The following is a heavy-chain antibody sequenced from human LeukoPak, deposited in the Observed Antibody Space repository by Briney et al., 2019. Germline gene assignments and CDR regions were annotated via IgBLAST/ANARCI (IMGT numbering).Heavy chain of an antibody. V-gene: IGHV3-21*01. D-gene: IGHD1-7*01. CDR2: ISSSSSYI. CDR1: GFTFSGFG. Sequence: GGSLRLSCVVSGFTFSGFGMNWVRQAPGKGLEWVSSISSSSSYIYYADSVKGRFTISRHNAKNSLYLQMNSLRAEDTAVYYCARGAQAITGTTNYFDYWGQGTLVTVSS. J-gene: IGHJ4*02. CDR3: ARGAQAITGTTNYFDY.